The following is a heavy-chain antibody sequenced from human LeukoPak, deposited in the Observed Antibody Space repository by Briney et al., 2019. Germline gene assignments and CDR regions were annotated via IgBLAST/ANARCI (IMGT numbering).Heavy chain of an antibody. Sequence: ESLKISCQGSGYNFANYWIAWVRQMPGKGLEWLGIIYPGDSETRYSPSFQGQVTISADRSTNTAYVQWSSLKASDTAMYYCVRHGLGSSWFGFDYWGQGTLVTVSS. D-gene: IGHD6-13*01. CDR2: IYPGDSET. CDR3: VRHGLGSSWFGFDY. J-gene: IGHJ4*02. V-gene: IGHV5-51*01. CDR1: GYNFANYW.